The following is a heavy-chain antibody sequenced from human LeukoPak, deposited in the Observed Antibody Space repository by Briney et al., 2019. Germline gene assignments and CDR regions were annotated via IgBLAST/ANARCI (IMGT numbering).Heavy chain of an antibody. Sequence: SETPTLTCTVSGDSISSYYWNWIRQPPGKGLEWIGHIPFNGNTNYNPSLKSRVTISLDSANNQFSLRLISVTAADTAVYYCARRVQMSSASATSDTWLDSWGQGTLVSVSP. D-gene: IGHD3-10*01. CDR1: GDSISSYY. J-gene: IGHJ5*01. V-gene: IGHV4-59*01. CDR2: IPFNGNT. CDR3: ARRVQMSSASATSDTWLDS.